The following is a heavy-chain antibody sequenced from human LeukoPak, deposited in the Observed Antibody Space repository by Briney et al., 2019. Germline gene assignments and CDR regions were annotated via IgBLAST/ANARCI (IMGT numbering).Heavy chain of an antibody. V-gene: IGHV1-2*02. D-gene: IGHD1-20*01. Sequence: GASVKVSCRASGYTFTGYYMHWVRQAPGQGLEWMGWINPNSGGTNYAQKFQGRVTMTRDTSISTAYMELSRLRSDDTAVYYCARDYNWNGERVYYYYYMDVWGKGTTVTVSS. CDR3: ARDYNWNGERVYYYYYMDV. CDR2: INPNSGGT. J-gene: IGHJ6*03. CDR1: GYTFTGYY.